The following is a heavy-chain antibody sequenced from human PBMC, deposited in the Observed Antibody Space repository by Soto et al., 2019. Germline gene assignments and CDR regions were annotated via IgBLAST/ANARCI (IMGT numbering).Heavy chain of an antibody. V-gene: IGHV3-48*02. CDR2: ISSSKTT. D-gene: IGHD5-18*01. CDR1: GITFSSYS. Sequence: PGGSLRLSCTASGITFSSYSMNWVRQAPGKGLEWLSYISSSKTTYADSVKGRFTISRDNAKNSVYLQMNSLRDEDTAVYYCVGDQDVHTPMVHGNYWGRGTRVTVSS. J-gene: IGHJ4*02. CDR3: VGDQDVHTPMVHGNY.